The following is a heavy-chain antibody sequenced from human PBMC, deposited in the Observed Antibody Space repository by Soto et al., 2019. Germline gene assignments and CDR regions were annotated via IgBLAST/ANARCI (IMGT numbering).Heavy chain of an antibody. CDR2: IYYSGST. J-gene: IGHJ4*02. Sequence: QLQLQESGPGLVKPSETLSLTCTVSGGSITSSYYWGWIRQPPGKGLEWIGSIYYSGSTYYNPSLKSRVTXXVXXSKNQFSLKLSSVTAADTAVYYCATIPATTILTDYWGQGTLVTVSS. D-gene: IGHD2-2*02. V-gene: IGHV4-39*01. CDR1: GGSITSSYY. CDR3: ATIPATTILTDY.